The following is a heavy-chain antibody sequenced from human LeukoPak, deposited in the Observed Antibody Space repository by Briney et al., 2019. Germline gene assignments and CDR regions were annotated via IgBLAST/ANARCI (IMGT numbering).Heavy chain of an antibody. CDR2: INGGGGLT. Sequence: PGGSLRLSCEGSGFTISSYAMSWVRRAPGKGLQWFSAINGGGGLTYYAAAVKGRFTISRDNSKNTLYLQMNSLRAEDTAVYYCAKSGGGDCTGDYCINWFDPWGQGTLVTVSS. J-gene: IGHJ5*02. CDR3: AKSGGGDCTGDYCINWFDP. D-gene: IGHD2-8*02. V-gene: IGHV3-23*01. CDR1: GFTISSYA.